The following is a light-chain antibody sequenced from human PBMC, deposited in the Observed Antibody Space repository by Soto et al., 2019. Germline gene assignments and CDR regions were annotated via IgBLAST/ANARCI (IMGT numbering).Light chain of an antibody. CDR1: SSDVGGYNY. Sequence: QSVLTQPASVSGSPGQSITISCTGTSSDVGGYNYVSWYQQHPGKAPKLMISEVSNRPSGVSNRFSGSKSGNTASLTISGLQAEDEADYYWSSYTSSSTPVFGGGTKVTVL. CDR2: EVS. V-gene: IGLV2-14*01. CDR3: SSYTSSSTPV. J-gene: IGLJ2*01.